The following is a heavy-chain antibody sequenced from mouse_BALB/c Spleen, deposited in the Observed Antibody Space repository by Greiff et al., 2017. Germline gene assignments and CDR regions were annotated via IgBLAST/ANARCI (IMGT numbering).Heavy chain of an antibody. CDR2: ISDGGSYT. J-gene: IGHJ2*01. CDR1: GFTFSDYY. D-gene: IGHD1-1*01. V-gene: IGHV5-4*02. CDR3: ARDYYGYFDY. Sequence: EVKLVESGGGLVKPGGSLKLSCAASGFTFSDYYMYWVRQTPEKRLEWVATISDGGSYTYYPDSVKGRFTISRDNAKNNLYLQMSSLKSEDTAMYYCARDYYGYFDYWGQGTTRTVSS.